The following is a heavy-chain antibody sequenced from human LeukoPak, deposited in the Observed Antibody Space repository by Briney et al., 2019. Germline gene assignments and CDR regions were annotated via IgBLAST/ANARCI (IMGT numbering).Heavy chain of an antibody. V-gene: IGHV4-59*01. CDR1: GVSITNYY. D-gene: IGHD5-12*01. Sequence: SETLSLTCTVSGVSITNYYWSWIRQPPGKGLEWIGNMYYSGSANYNPSLRSRVTISVDTSKNQFSLKLTSVTAADTAVYYCARTGVVATSYFFDYWGQGTLVTVSS. CDR2: MYYSGSA. J-gene: IGHJ4*02. CDR3: ARTGVVATSYFFDY.